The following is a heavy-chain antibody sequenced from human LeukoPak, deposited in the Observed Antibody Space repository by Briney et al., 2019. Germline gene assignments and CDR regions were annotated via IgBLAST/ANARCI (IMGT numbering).Heavy chain of an antibody. D-gene: IGHD2-15*01. CDR2: TVGGGSPNT. CDR3: TRAPIVSCSGAFCYPFDS. J-gene: IGHJ4*02. V-gene: IGHV3-23*01. CDR1: GFYFANYA. Sequence: GGSLRLSCAASGFYFANYAMSWVRQAPGKGLEWVSATVGGGSPNTYHADSVKGRFTISRDNSKNTLFLQMNSLRAEDTAIYYCTRAPIVSCSGAFCYPFDSWGQGTLVTVSS.